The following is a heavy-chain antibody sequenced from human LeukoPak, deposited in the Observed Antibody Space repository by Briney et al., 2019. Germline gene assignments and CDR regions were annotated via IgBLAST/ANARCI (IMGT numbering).Heavy chain of an antibody. J-gene: IGHJ3*02. CDR2: IYHSGST. V-gene: IGHV4-30-2*01. D-gene: IGHD3-3*01. CDR1: GGSISSGGYS. CDR3: ARGMEDAFDI. Sequence: PSETLSLTCAVSGGSISSGGYSWSWIRQPPGTGLEWIGYIYHSGSTYYNPSLKSRVTISVDRSKNQFSLKLSSVTAADTAVYYCARGMEDAFDIWGQGTMVTVSS.